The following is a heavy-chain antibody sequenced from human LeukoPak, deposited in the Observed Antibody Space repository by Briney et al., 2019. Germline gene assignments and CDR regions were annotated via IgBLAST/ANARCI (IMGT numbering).Heavy chain of an antibody. CDR1: GGSISSSNW. J-gene: IGHJ4*02. V-gene: IGHV4-4*03. CDR2: IYHSGST. CDR3: ARHITDYSYFDY. Sequence: PETLSLTCAVSGGSISSSNWWSWVRQPPGKGLEWIGEIYHSGSTNYNPSLTGRVTISVDASKNQFSLKLSSVTAADTAVYYCARHITDYSYFDYWGQGTLVTVSS. D-gene: IGHD2-15*01.